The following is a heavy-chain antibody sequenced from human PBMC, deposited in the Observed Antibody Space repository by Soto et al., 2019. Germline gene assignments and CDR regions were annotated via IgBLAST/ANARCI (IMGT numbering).Heavy chain of an antibody. CDR3: ARVVGAYCSSTSCYIGSVNWFDP. CDR1: GGTFSSYA. J-gene: IGHJ5*02. CDR2: IIPIFGTA. D-gene: IGHD2-2*02. Sequence: QVQLVQSGAEVKKPGCSVKVSCKASGGTFSSYAISWVRQAPGQGLEWMGGIIPIFGTANYAQKFQGRVTITADKSTSTAYMELSSLRSEDTAVYYCARVVGAYCSSTSCYIGSVNWFDPWGQGTLVTVSS. V-gene: IGHV1-69*06.